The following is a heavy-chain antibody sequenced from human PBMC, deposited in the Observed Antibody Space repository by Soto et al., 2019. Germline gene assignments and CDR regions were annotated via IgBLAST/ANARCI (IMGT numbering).Heavy chain of an antibody. CDR3: ARDPYFDFGAPSEYYFDY. Sequence: QVQLVESGGGLVKPGGSLRLSCAASGFTFSDYYMSWIRQAPGKGLEWVSYISSGSTYTNYADSVKGRFTISRDNAKNSLYLQMNSLRAEDPAVYYCARDPYFDFGAPSEYYFDYWGQGTLVTVSS. V-gene: IGHV3-11*06. J-gene: IGHJ4*02. CDR2: ISSGSTYT. CDR1: GFTFSDYY. D-gene: IGHD3-3*01.